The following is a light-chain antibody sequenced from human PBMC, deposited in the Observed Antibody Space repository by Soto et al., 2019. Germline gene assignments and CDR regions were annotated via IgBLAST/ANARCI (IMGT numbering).Light chain of an antibody. CDR3: QQRNDWGS. CDR2: GAS. CDR1: QSVGAQ. J-gene: IGKJ4*01. Sequence: EVVLTQYPATLSLSPGERATLSCRASQSVGAQFAWYQQKPGQSPRLLIYGASNRASGISARFSGSGSGTDFPLTSASLEPEDSAVYYCQQRNDWGSFGGGTRVEIK. V-gene: IGKV3-11*01.